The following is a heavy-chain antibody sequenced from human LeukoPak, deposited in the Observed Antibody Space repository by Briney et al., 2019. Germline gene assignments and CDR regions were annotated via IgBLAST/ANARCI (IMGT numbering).Heavy chain of an antibody. V-gene: IGHV4-61*01. CDR3: ARVNPYDFWSGYLTTHNWFDP. Sequence: SETLSLTCTVSGGSISSSSYYWSWIRQPPGKGLEWIGYIYYSGSTNYNPSLKSRVTISVDTSKNQFSLKLSSVTAADTAAYYCARVNPYDFWSGYLTTHNWFDPWGQGTLVTVSS. D-gene: IGHD3-3*01. CDR2: IYYSGST. CDR1: GGSISSSSYY. J-gene: IGHJ5*02.